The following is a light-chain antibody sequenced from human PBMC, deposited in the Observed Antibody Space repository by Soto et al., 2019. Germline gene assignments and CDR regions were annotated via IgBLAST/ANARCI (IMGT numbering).Light chain of an antibody. Sequence: QSVLTPPPSASGTPGQKVTISCSGSTSNIGSNTINWYQQLPGTAPKLLIYSNNQRPSGVPDRFSGSKSGTSASLAISGLQSEDEADYYCASWDDSLKGWVFGGGTKVTVL. J-gene: IGLJ3*02. CDR3: ASWDDSLKGWV. CDR1: TSNIGSNT. V-gene: IGLV1-44*01. CDR2: SNN.